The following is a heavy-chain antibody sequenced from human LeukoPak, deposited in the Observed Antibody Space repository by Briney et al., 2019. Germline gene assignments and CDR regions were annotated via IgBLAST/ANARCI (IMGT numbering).Heavy chain of an antibody. CDR3: ARNTLDTAMGAAVDY. V-gene: IGHV1-46*03. Sequence: ASVKVSCKASGYTFTSYYMHWVRQAPGQGLEWMGIINPSGGSTTYAQKFQGRVTMTRDTSTSTVYKELSSLRSEDTAVYYCARNTLDTAMGAAVDYWGQGTLVTVSS. D-gene: IGHD5-18*01. CDR2: INPSGGST. CDR1: GYTFTSYY. J-gene: IGHJ4*02.